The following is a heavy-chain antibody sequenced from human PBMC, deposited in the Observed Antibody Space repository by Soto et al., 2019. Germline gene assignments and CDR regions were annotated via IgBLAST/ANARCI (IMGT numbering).Heavy chain of an antibody. J-gene: IGHJ4*02. V-gene: IGHV1-69*02. CDR3: ARPPGGYDYWGY. CDR1: GGTFSSYT. Sequence: QVQLVQSGAEVKKPGSSVKVSCKASGGTFSSYTISWVRQAPGQGLEWMGRIIPILGIANYAQKFQGRVTITADKSTSTAYMELSSLKSEDTAVYYCARPPGGYDYWGYWGQGTLVTVSS. CDR2: IIPILGIA. D-gene: IGHD5-12*01.